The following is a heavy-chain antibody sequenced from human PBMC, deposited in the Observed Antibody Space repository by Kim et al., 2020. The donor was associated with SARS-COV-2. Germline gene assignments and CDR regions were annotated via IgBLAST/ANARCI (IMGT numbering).Heavy chain of an antibody. V-gene: IGHV1-46*01. CDR2: INPSGGST. D-gene: IGHD6-19*01. Sequence: ASVKVSCKASGYTFTSYYMHWVRQAPGQGLEWMGIINPSGGSTSYAQKFQGRVTMTRDTSTSTVYMELRSLRSEDTAVYYCARGIAVAGTGGVDYSYYYGMDVWGQGTTVTVSS. J-gene: IGHJ6*02. CDR3: ARGIAVAGTGGVDYSYYYGMDV. CDR1: GYTFTSYY.